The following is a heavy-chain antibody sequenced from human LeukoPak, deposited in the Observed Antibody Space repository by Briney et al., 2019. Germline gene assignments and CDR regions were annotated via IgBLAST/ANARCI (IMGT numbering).Heavy chain of an antibody. CDR1: GFTVSSNY. V-gene: IGHV3-53*01. Sequence: QPGGSLRLSCAASGFTVSSNYMSWVRQAPGKGLKWVSVIYSDGRTYYADSVKGRFTISRDNSKNTLYLETNSLRADDTAVYYCAKCRSLSPAAAINYWGQGTLVTVSS. CDR2: IYSDGRT. J-gene: IGHJ4*02. D-gene: IGHD2-2*01. CDR3: AKCRSLSPAAAINY.